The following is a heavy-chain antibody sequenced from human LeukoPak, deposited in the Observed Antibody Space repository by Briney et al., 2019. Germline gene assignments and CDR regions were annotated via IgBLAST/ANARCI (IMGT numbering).Heavy chain of an antibody. V-gene: IGHV3-30*04. J-gene: IGHJ5*02. Sequence: PGGSLRLSCAASGFTFSSYAMHWVRQAPGKGLEWVAVISYDGSNKYYADSVKGRFTISRDNSKNTLYLQMKSLRAEDTAVYYCAKDRRIVAVGPRRTIKNCLDPWGQGTLVTVSS. CDR3: AKDRRIVAVGPRRTIKNCLDP. CDR1: GFTFSSYA. D-gene: IGHD6-13*01. CDR2: ISYDGSNK.